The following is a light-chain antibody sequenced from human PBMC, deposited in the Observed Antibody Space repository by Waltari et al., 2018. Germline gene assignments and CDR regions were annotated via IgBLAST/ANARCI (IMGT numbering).Light chain of an antibody. CDR2: KAS. J-gene: IGKJ1*01. V-gene: IGKV1-5*03. CDR3: QQYDNYWT. Sequence: DIQMTQSPSTLSASVGDRVTITCRASQSITNWLAWYQQKPGKAPKLLIYKASNLESEVPSRFSVSGSGTEFTLTISSLQPDDFATYYCQQYDNYWTFGQGTKVEIK. CDR1: QSITNW.